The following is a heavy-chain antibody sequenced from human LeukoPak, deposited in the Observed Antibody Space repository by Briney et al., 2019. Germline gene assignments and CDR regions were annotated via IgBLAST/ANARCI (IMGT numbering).Heavy chain of an antibody. CDR2: ISGSGGST. CDR1: GFTFSSYA. Sequence: GGSLRLSCAASGFTFSSYAMSWVRQAPGKGLEWVSAISGSGGSTYYADSVKGRFTISRDNSKNTLYLQMNSLRAEDTAVYYCAKKGGYSNYVNYYYYYYMDVWGKGTTVTVSS. V-gene: IGHV3-23*01. J-gene: IGHJ6*03. CDR3: AKKGGYSNYVNYYYYYYMDV. D-gene: IGHD4-11*01.